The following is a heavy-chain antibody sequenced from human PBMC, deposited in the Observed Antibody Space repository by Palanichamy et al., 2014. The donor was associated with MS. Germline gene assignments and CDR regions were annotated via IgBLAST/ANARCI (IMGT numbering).Heavy chain of an antibody. D-gene: IGHD3-16*01. J-gene: IGHJ3*02. V-gene: IGHV3-7*04. CDR2: IKPDGTDK. CDR1: GFSFDSYW. CDR3: TRDMSTSATAERFDI. Sequence: EVQLVESGGGLVQPGGSLRLSCAATGFSFDSYWMTWVRQTPGKGLQWVANIKPDGTDKRYLDSVKGRITVSRDNAQNSLYLQINSLRAEDTATYYCTRDMSTSATAERFDIWGQGTVVTVSS.